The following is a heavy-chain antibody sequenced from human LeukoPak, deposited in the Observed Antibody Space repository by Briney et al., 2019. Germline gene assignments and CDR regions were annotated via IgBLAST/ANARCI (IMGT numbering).Heavy chain of an antibody. CDR3: ARLDILTGNYYYFNF. Sequence: GGSLRLSCAASGFTFSSYWMHWVRQAPGMGLVWVSRISGDGSTTSYADSVKGRFTISRDNAKNTLYLQMNSLRAEDTAVYYCARLDILTGNYYYFNFWAREPWSPSPQ. V-gene: IGHV3-74*01. D-gene: IGHD3-9*01. CDR1: GFTFSSYW. J-gene: IGHJ4*02. CDR2: ISGDGSTT.